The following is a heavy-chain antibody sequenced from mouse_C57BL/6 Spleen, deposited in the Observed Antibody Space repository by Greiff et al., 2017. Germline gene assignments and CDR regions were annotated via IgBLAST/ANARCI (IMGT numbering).Heavy chain of an antibody. CDR3: ARRGTDSNPDY. J-gene: IGHJ2*01. CDR1: GYSFTGYY. CDR2: INPSTGGT. V-gene: IGHV1-42*01. D-gene: IGHD2-5*01. Sequence: EVKLMESGPELVKPGASVKISCKASGYSFTGYYMNWVKQSPEKSLEWIGEINPSTGGTTYNQKFKAKATLTVDKSSSTAYMQLKSLTSEDSAVYYCARRGTDSNPDYWGQGTTLTVSS.